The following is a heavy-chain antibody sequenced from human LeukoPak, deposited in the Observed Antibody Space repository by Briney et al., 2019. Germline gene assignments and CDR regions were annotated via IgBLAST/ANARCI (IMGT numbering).Heavy chain of an antibody. CDR2: ISTSSSTI. Sequence: GGSLRLSCATSGFTFSDYYMSWVRQAPGKGLEWLSYISTSSSTIYYADSVKGRLTISRDNAKKSLYLEMNTLRAEDTAVCYCARRIDYFDYWGQGTLVTVSS. CDR3: ARRIDYFDY. J-gene: IGHJ4*02. CDR1: GFTFSDYY. V-gene: IGHV3-11*04. D-gene: IGHD1-26*01.